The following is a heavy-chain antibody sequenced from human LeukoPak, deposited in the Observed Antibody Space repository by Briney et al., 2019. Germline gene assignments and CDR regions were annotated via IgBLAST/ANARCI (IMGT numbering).Heavy chain of an antibody. V-gene: IGHV1-2*06. CDR1: GYTFTGYY. CDR3: ARERGYGYGILDY. CDR2: INPNSGGT. J-gene: IGHJ4*02. Sequence: ASVKVSCKASGYTFTGYYMHWVRQAPGQGLEWMGRINPNSGGTNYAQKFQGRVTMTRDTSISTAYMELSRLRTDDTAVYYCARERGYGYGILDYWGQGTLVTVSS. D-gene: IGHD5-18*01.